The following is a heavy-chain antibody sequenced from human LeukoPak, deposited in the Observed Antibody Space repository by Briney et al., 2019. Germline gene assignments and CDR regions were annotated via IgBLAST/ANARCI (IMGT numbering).Heavy chain of an antibody. V-gene: IGHV4-31*03. Sequence: SETLSLTCTVPGGSISSGGYYWSWIRQHPGKGLEWIGYIYYSGSTYYNPSLKSRVTISVDTSKNQFSLKLSTVTAADTAVYYCARAGDYYDSPNYWGQGTLVTVSS. CDR1: GGSISSGGYY. CDR2: IYYSGST. J-gene: IGHJ4*02. CDR3: ARAGDYYDSPNY. D-gene: IGHD3-22*01.